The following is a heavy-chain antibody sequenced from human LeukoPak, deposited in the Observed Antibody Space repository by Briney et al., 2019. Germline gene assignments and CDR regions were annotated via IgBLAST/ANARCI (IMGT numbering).Heavy chain of an antibody. CDR1: GFTFSRCW. CDR3: ARIDILTGYYGIDY. D-gene: IGHD3-9*01. CDR2: IKPDGGEK. V-gene: IGHV3-7*01. J-gene: IGHJ4*02. Sequence: GGSLRLSCAASGFTFSRCWMSWVRQAPGKGLEWVANIKPDGGEKYYVDSVKGRFTISRDNSKNTLYLQMNSLRAEDTAVYYCARIDILTGYYGIDYWGQGTLVTVSS.